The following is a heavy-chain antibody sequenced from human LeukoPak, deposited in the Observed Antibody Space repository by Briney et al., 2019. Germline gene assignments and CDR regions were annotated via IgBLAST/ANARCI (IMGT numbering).Heavy chain of an antibody. CDR1: CDSFSSYY. CDR3: ARGRYYFDY. Sequence: SETLSLTCTVSCDSFSSYYWSWIRQPPGKGLEWIGYIYYDGSTNYNPSLKSRVTISVDTSKNQFSLKLSSVTAADTAVYYCARGRYYFDYWGQGTLVTVSS. CDR2: IYYDGST. D-gene: IGHD3-10*01. J-gene: IGHJ4*02. V-gene: IGHV4-59*01.